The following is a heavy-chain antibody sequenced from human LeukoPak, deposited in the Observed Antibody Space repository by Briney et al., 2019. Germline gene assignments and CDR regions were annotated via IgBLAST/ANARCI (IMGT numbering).Heavy chain of an antibody. J-gene: IGHJ4*02. Sequence: SESLSLTCTVSGASISSYYWSWIRQPPGKGLEWSEYIFHSGSTNYNPSLKSRVTISVDTSKNQLSLKLSSVTAADTAVYYCARGAPGGNDYGDYWGQGTLVTVSS. CDR3: ARGAPGGNDYGDY. V-gene: IGHV4-59*01. CDR1: GASISSYY. CDR2: IFHSGST.